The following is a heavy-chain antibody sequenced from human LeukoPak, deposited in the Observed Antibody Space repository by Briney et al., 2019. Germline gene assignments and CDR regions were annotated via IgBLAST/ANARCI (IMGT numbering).Heavy chain of an antibody. D-gene: IGHD4-17*01. Sequence: SVKVSCKASGGTFSSYAISWVRQAPGQGLEWMGGIIPIFGTANYAQKFQGRVTITADKSTSTAYMELSSLRSEDMAVYYCARIFLGDYGDYTRAAFDIWGQGTMVTVSS. CDR3: ARIFLGDYGDYTRAAFDI. V-gene: IGHV1-69*06. CDR2: IIPIFGTA. CDR1: GGTFSSYA. J-gene: IGHJ3*02.